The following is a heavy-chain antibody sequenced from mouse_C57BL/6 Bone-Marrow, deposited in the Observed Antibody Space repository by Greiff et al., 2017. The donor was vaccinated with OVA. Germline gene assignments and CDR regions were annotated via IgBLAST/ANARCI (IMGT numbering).Heavy chain of an antibody. CDR2: INPNNGGT. D-gene: IGHD2-1*01. V-gene: IGHV1-18*01. Sequence: VQLQESGPELVKPGASVKIPCKASGYTFTDYNMDWVKQSHGKSLEWLGDINPNNGGTIYNQKFKGKATLTVDKSSSTAYMESRSLTSEDTAVYCCAREGNYEYYFDYWGQGTTLTVAS. CDR3: AREGNYEYYFDY. CDR1: GYTFTDYN. J-gene: IGHJ2*01.